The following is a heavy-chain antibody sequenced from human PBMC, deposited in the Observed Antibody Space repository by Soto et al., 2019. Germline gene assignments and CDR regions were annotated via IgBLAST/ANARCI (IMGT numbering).Heavy chain of an antibody. V-gene: IGHV4-39*01. D-gene: IGHD3-9*01. CDR1: GGSISSSSYY. CDR2: IYYSGST. J-gene: IGHJ4*02. CDR3: APFARLTHY. Sequence: QLQLQESGPGLVKPSETLSLTCTVSGGSISSSSYYWGWIRQPPGKGLEWIGSIYYSGSTYYNPSRRSRVSISVDTSKYQFSLKLSSVTAADTAVYYCAPFARLTHYWGQGTLVTVSS.